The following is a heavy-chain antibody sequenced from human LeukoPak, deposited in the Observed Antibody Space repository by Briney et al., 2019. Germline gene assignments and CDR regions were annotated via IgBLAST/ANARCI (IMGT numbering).Heavy chain of an antibody. CDR3: ARVGYWSSTSCLWTYFDY. V-gene: IGHV4-61*02. Sequence: PSQTLSLTCTVSGGSISSGSYYWSWIRQPAGKGLEWIGRIYTSGSTNYNPSLKSRVTISVDTSKNQFSLKLSSVAAADTAVYYCARVGYWSSTSCLWTYFDYWGQGTLVTVSS. CDR1: GGSISSGSYY. D-gene: IGHD2-2*03. CDR2: IYTSGST. J-gene: IGHJ4*02.